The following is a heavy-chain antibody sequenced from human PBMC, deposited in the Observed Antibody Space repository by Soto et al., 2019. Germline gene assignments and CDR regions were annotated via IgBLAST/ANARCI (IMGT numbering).Heavy chain of an antibody. D-gene: IGHD6-19*01. CDR3: ARGLSGVLDY. V-gene: IGHV3-33*01. CDR2: ISNDENIK. CDR1: VFNFGNFG. J-gene: IGHJ4*02. Sequence: HPWGSLRVSCVSSVFNFGNFGMRWVRQAPGKGLELLTVISNDENIKQDSVRGRFAIARDNSKKTLYLHLTSLRAEDTAIYYCARGLSGVLDYWGQGTLVTVSS.